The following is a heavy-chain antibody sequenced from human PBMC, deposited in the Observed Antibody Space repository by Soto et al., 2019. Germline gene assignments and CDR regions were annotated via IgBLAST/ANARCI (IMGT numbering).Heavy chain of an antibody. J-gene: IGHJ4*02. CDR1: GFTFDDYA. CDR2: ISWNSGSI. V-gene: IGHV3-9*01. Sequence: EVQLVESGGGLVQPDRSLRLSCAASGFTFDDYAMHWVRQAPGKGLEWVSGISWNSGSIGYADSVKGRFTISRDNAKNSLYLQMNSLRAEDTALYYCAKGSVAAADYWGQGTLVTVSS. CDR3: AKGSVAAADY. D-gene: IGHD2-15*01.